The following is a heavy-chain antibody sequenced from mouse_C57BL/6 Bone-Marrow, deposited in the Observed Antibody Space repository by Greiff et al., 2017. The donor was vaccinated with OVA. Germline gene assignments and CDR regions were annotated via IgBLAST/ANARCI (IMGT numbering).Heavy chain of an antibody. Sequence: QVQLQQPGAELVKPGASVKLSCKASGYTFTSYWMHWVKQRPGQGLEWIGMIHPNSGSTNYNEKFKSKATLTVDKSSSTAYMQLSSLTSEDSAVNYCARSDAAKDTSYFDDWGQGTTLTVSS. V-gene: IGHV1-64*01. CDR1: GYTFTSYW. J-gene: IGHJ2*01. D-gene: IGHD3-2*02. CDR3: ARSDAAKDTSYFDD. CDR2: IHPNSGST.